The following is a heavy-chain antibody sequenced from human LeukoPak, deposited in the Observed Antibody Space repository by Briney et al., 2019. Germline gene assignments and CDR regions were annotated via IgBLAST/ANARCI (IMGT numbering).Heavy chain of an antibody. J-gene: IGHJ6*03. D-gene: IGHD3-10*01. CDR1: GYSFTSYW. Sequence: GESLKISCKGSGYSFTSYWIGWVRQMPGKGLEWMGIIYPGDSDTRYSPSFQGQVTISADKSISTAYLQWSSLKASDTAMYYCARGAYGSGSYYKESYYYYYYMDVRGKGTTVTVSS. CDR2: IYPGDSDT. CDR3: ARGAYGSGSYYKESYYYYYYMDV. V-gene: IGHV5-51*01.